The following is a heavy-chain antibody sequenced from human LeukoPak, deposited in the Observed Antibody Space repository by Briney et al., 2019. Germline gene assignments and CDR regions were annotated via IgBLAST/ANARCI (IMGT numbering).Heavy chain of an antibody. CDR1: GGSISSYY. D-gene: IGHD5-24*01. V-gene: IGHV4-59*01. Sequence: SETLSLTCTVSGGSISSYYWSWIRQPPGKGLEWIGYIYYSGSTNYNPSLKSRVTISVDTSKNQFSLKLSSVTAADTAVYYCARGRRDGYNYLHYFDYWGQGTLVTVSS. CDR3: ARGRRDGYNYLHYFDY. J-gene: IGHJ4*02. CDR2: IYYSGST.